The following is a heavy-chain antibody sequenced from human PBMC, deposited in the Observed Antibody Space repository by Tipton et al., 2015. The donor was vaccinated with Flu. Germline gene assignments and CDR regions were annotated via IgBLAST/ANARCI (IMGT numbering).Heavy chain of an antibody. CDR3: AGDSGDSSGYYSEVWFDP. D-gene: IGHD3-22*01. V-gene: IGHV4-59*01. CDR2: IYYSGST. J-gene: IGHJ5*02. CDR1: GGSISSYY. Sequence: TLSLTCTVSGGSISSYYWSWIRQPPGKGLEWIGYIYYSGSTNYNPSLKSRVTISVDTSKNQFSLKLSSVTAADTAVYYCAGDSGDSSGYYSEVWFDPWGQGTLVTVSS.